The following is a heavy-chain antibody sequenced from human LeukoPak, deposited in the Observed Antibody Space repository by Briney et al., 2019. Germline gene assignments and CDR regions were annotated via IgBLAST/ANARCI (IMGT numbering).Heavy chain of an antibody. V-gene: IGHV3-30*03. CDR1: GFTSSSYG. J-gene: IGHJ4*02. CDR2: ISYDGSNK. D-gene: IGHD6-13*01. CDR3: ARDSYASSPAY. Sequence: PGGSPRLSCAASGFTSSSYGIHWVRQAPRGGLEWVAVISYDGSNKYYADSVKGRFTISSDNSKNTLFLHMDSLRAEDMAVYYCARDSYASSPAYWGQGTLVSVSS.